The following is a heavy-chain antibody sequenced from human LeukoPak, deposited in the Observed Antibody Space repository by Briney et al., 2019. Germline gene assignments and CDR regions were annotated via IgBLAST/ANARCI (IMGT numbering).Heavy chain of an antibody. Sequence: GGSLRLSCAASGFTFSSYAMHWVRQAPGKPLEWVSTVTNGGGSTYYADSVKGRFTISRDNSKNTVYLQMNSLRAEDTAVYYCARGVEMASLAFDIWGQGTMVTVSS. V-gene: IGHV3-64*04. CDR2: VTNGGGST. CDR1: GFTFSSYA. J-gene: IGHJ3*02. CDR3: ARGVEMASLAFDI. D-gene: IGHD5-24*01.